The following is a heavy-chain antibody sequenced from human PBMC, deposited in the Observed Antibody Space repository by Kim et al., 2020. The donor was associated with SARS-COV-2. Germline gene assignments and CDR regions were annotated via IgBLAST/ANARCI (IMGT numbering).Heavy chain of an antibody. D-gene: IGHD1-1*01. V-gene: IGHV4-34*01. J-gene: IGHJ4*02. CDR3: ARKIINWFSPFDD. Sequence: YNPSLKSRVTISVDASKKQFSLNLSSVTAADTAVYYCARKIINWFSPFDDWGRGTLVTVSS.